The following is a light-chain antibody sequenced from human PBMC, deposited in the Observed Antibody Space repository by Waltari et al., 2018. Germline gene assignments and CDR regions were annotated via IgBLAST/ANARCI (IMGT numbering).Light chain of an antibody. Sequence: QPVLTQSSSASASLGSSVKLTCTLSSGYSTYIITWHQQKPGKDTRFLMQIEHSGSNLKVTGVFDRFSGSSSGAARYLTISNVQSEDEADYYCETWDSDSSVFGGGTKLTVL. CDR3: ETWDSDSSV. J-gene: IGLJ3*02. V-gene: IGLV4-60*03. CDR2: IEHSGSN. CDR1: SGYSTYI.